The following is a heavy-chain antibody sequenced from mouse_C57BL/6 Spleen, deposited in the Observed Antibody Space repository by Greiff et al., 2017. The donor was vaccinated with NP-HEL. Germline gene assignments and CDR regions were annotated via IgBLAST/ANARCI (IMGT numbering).Heavy chain of an antibody. CDR2: ISSGSSTN. CDR3: AEAIADY. J-gene: IGHJ2*01. D-gene: IGHD1-1*01. CDR1: GFTFSDYG. V-gene: IGHV5-17*01. Sequence: EVKLVESGGGLVKPGGSLKLSCAASGFTFSDYGMHWVRQAPEKGLEWVAYISSGSSTNYYADTVKGRFTISRDNAKNTLFLQMTSLRSEDTAMYYCAEAIADYWGQGTTLTVSS.